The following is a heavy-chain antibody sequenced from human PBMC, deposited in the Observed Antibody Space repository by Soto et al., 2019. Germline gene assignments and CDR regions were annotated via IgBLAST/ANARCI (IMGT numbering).Heavy chain of an antibody. D-gene: IGHD6-25*01. CDR3: ARLPHSSGGFDP. CDR2: IYYSGST. CDR1: GGSISSSSYY. Sequence: QLQLQESGPGLVKPSETLSLTCTVSGGSISSSSYYWGWIRQPPGKGLEWIGSIYYSGSTYYNPSLKSRVTISVDTSKNQFSLKLSSVTAADTAVYYCARLPHSSGGFDPWGQGTLVTVSS. V-gene: IGHV4-39*01. J-gene: IGHJ5*02.